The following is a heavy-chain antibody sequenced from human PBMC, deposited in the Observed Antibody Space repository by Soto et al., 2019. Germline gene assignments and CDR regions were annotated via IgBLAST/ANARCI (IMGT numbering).Heavy chain of an antibody. D-gene: IGHD5-18*01. Sequence: GGSLRLSCAASGFTFSSYGMHWVRQAPGKGLEWVAVISYDGSNKYYADSVKGRFTISRDNSKSTLYLQMNSLRAEDTAVHYCAKDFGGYSYGYGSGMDVWGQGTTVTVSS. V-gene: IGHV3-30*18. CDR2: ISYDGSNK. CDR3: AKDFGGYSYGYGSGMDV. CDR1: GFTFSSYG. J-gene: IGHJ6*02.